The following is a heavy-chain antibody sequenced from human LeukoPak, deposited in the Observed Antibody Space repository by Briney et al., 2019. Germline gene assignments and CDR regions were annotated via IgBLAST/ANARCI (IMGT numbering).Heavy chain of an antibody. CDR1: GFTFSSYW. V-gene: IGHV3-7*03. CDR3: AKDGGLWVSAHWGDS. D-gene: IGHD7-27*01. J-gene: IGHJ4*02. Sequence: GGSPRLSCAASGFTFSSYWMSWVRQAPGKGLEWVANIKQDGSEKYYVDSVKGRFTISRDNSKNTLFLQMNSLRAEDTAVYYCAKDGGLWVSAHWGDSWGRGTLVTVSS. CDR2: IKQDGSEK.